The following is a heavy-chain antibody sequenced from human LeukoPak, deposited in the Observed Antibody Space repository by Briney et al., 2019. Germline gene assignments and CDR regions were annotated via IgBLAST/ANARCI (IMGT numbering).Heavy chain of an antibody. CDR2: IKSKTDGGTT. D-gene: IGHD1-26*01. J-gene: IGHJ4*02. V-gene: IGHV3-15*01. CDR1: GFTFSSYG. CDR3: TTDGLVGATPFDY. Sequence: PGGSLRLSCAASGFTFSSYGMSWVRQAPGKGLEWVGRIKSKTDGGTTDYAAPVKGRFTISRDDSKNTLYLQMNSLKTEDTAVYYCTTDGLVGATPFDYWGQGTLVTVSS.